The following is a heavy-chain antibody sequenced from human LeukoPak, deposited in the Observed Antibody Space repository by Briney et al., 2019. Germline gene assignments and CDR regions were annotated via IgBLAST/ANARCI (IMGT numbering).Heavy chain of an antibody. CDR1: GFTFSDYY. CDR2: ISSSGSYA. CDR3: TKWSTSGSYYTE. J-gene: IGHJ4*02. Sequence: GGSLRLSCAASGFTFSDYYMSWIRQAPGKGLEWVSYISSSGSYAIYADSVKGRFTISRDNAKNSLYLQMNSLRAEDTAVYYCTKWSTSGSYYTEWGQGTLVIVSS. D-gene: IGHD3-10*01. V-gene: IGHV3-11*06.